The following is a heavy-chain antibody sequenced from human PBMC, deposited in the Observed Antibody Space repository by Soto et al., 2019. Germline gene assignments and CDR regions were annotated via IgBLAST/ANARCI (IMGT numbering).Heavy chain of an antibody. D-gene: IGHD3-10*01. CDR1: GFTFSSYG. J-gene: IGHJ6*01. CDR2: ISYDGSNK. V-gene: IGHV3-30*18. CDR3: AKDLWKRGVMVXGVIPPPDYYYYYGMDV. Sequence: LRISCAASGFTFSSYGMHWVRQAPGKGLEWVAVISYDGSNKYYADSVKGRFTISRDNSKNTLYLQMNSLGAEDTAVYYCAKDLWKRGVMVXGVIPPPDYYYYYGMDVWGQGTTVTVSS.